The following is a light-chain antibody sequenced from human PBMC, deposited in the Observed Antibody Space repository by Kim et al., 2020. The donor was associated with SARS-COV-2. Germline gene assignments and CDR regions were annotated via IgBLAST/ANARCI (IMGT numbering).Light chain of an antibody. J-gene: IGLJ3*02. CDR3: SALDSSLSARV. CDR2: RNN. V-gene: IGLV10-54*02. CDR1: SNIVGNQG. Sequence: QTATLTCTGNSNIVGNQGAAWLQQHQGHPPKLLSYRNNNRPAGISERFSASRSGNTASLTITGLQPEDEADYYCSALDSSLSARVFGGGTQLTVL.